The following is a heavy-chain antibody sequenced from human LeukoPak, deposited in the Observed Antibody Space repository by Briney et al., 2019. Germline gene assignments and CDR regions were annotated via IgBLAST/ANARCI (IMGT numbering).Heavy chain of an antibody. J-gene: IGHJ5*02. CDR1: GGSISSGSYY. D-gene: IGHD3-10*01. V-gene: IGHV4-61*02. CDR3: ARDAPTFYGSGSLPWFDP. Sequence: SQTLSLTCTVSGGSISSGSYYWSWIRQPAGKGLEWIGRIYTSGSTNYNPSLKSRVTISVDTSKNQFSLKLSSVTAADTAVYYCARDAPTFYGSGSLPWFDPWGQGTLVTVSS. CDR2: IYTSGST.